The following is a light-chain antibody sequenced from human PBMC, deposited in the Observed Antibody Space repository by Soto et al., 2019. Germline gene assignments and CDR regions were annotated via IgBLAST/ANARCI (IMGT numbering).Light chain of an antibody. CDR2: GAS. J-gene: IGKJ2*01. CDR3: QQYNNWPPYT. V-gene: IGKV3-15*01. CDR1: QSVSSN. Sequence: EIVMTQPPATLSVSPGERATLSCRASQSVSSNLAGYQQKPGQAPRLLIYGASTRATGIPARFSGSGSGTEFTLTISSRQSEDFAVYYCQQYNNWPPYTFGQGTKLEIK.